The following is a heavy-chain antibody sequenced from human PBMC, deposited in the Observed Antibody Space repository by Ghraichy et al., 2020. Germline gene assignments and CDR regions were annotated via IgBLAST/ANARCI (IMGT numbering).Heavy chain of an antibody. CDR2: IYSGGDY. V-gene: IGHV3-53*01. CDR3: ARDEAYRGGSLGD. CDR1: GFTVGSNY. D-gene: IGHD3-10*01. Sequence: GGSLRLSCAASGFTVGSNYMSWVRQAPGKGLEWVSVIYSGGDYYYAASVKGRFTISSDNSKNAWNLQMNSLRAEDTAVYYCARDEAYRGGSLGDWGQGTLVTVSS. J-gene: IGHJ4*02.